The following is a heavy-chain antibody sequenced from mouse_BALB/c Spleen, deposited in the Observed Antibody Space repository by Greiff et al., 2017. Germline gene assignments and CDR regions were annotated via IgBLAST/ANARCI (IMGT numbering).Heavy chain of an antibody. J-gene: IGHJ3*01. Sequence: EVKLQESGGGLVQPGGSRKLSCAASGFTFSSFGMHWVRQAPEKGLEWVAYISSGSSTIYYADTVKGRFTISRDNPKNTLFLQMTSLRSEDTAMYYCARDYYGSSLAYWGQGTLVTVSA. CDR3: ARDYYGSSLAY. CDR2: ISSGSSTI. V-gene: IGHV5-17*02. D-gene: IGHD1-1*01. CDR1: GFTFSSFG.